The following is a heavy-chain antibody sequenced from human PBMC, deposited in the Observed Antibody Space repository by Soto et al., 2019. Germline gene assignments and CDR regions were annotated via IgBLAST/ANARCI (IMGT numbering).Heavy chain of an antibody. J-gene: IGHJ4*02. Sequence: GGSLRLSCAASGFTFSSYAMHWVRQAPGKGLEWVALISYDGSNKYYADSVKGRFTISRDNSKTTLYLQMNSLRPEDTAVYYCARDRIAVDYFDYWGQGTLVTVSS. CDR3: ARDRIAVDYFDY. CDR1: GFTFSSYA. V-gene: IGHV3-30-3*01. D-gene: IGHD6-19*01. CDR2: ISYDGSNK.